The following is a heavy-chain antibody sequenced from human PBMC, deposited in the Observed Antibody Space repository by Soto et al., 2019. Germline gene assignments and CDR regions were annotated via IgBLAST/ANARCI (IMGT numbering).Heavy chain of an antibody. D-gene: IGHD4-17*01. J-gene: IGHJ4*02. CDR1: GYTFTSYD. V-gene: IGHV1-8*01. CDR2: MNPNSGNT. Sequence: QVQLVQSGAEVKKPGASVKVSCKASGYTFTSYDINWVRQATGQGLEWMGWMNPNSGNTGYAQKFQGRVTMTRNTSXSXXYMELSSLRSEDTAVYYCAISTRDYGDPFGNYFDYWGQGTLVTVSS. CDR3: AISTRDYGDPFGNYFDY.